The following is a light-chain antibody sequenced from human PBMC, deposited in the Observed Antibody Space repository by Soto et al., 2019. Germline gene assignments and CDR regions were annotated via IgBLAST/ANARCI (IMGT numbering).Light chain of an antibody. CDR1: QSVSNNY. Sequence: EIVLTQSPGTLSLSPGERATLSCRASQSVSNNYLAWYQQKPGQAPRLLIYGASSRATGIPDRFSGSGSGTDFTLIISRLEPEDFAMYYCQQYGSSPRTFGQGTRWIS. J-gene: IGKJ1*01. V-gene: IGKV3-20*01. CDR2: GAS. CDR3: QQYGSSPRT.